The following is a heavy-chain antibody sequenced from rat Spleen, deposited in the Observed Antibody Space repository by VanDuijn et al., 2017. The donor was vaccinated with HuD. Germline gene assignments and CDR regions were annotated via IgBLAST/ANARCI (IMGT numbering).Heavy chain of an antibody. Sequence: EVQLVESGGGLVQPGRSLKLSCAASGFTLSDHYMAWVRQAPTKGLEWVASISPSGGSTYYRDSVKGRFTISRDNAKSTLYLQMDSLRSEDTATYYCARQWLTGSHWFFDFWGPGTMVTVSS. D-gene: IGHD1-4*01. CDR2: ISPSGGST. CDR1: GFTLSDHY. J-gene: IGHJ1*01. V-gene: IGHV5-25*01. CDR3: ARQWLTGSHWFFDF.